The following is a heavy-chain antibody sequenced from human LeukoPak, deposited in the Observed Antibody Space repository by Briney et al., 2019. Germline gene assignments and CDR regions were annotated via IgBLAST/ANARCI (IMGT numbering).Heavy chain of an antibody. CDR2: ISSHGGST. CDR1: GFTFSSYA. Sequence: GGSLRLSCAASGFTFSSYAMHWVRQAPGKGLEYVSAISSHGGSTYYADSVKGRFTISRDNSKNTLYLQMSSLRAEDTAVYYCVKDEAPYYYDSSGYYFGDWGQGTLVTVSS. J-gene: IGHJ4*02. CDR3: VKDEAPYYYDSSGYYFGD. V-gene: IGHV3-64D*09. D-gene: IGHD3-22*01.